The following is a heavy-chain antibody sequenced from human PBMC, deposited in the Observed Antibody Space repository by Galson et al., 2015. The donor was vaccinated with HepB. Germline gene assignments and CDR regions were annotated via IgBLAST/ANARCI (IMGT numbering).Heavy chain of an antibody. J-gene: IGHJ4*02. V-gene: IGHV3-33*06. D-gene: IGHD6-6*01. CDR3: AKNFGESGSSSFDY. Sequence: SLRLSCAASGFTFSSYDMHWVRQAPGKGLEWVAVIWYGGRNKYHADSVKGRFTISRDNSKNTLYLQMNSLRADDTAVYYCAKNFGESGSSSFDYWGQGTLVTVSS. CDR1: GFTFSSYD. CDR2: IWYGGRNK.